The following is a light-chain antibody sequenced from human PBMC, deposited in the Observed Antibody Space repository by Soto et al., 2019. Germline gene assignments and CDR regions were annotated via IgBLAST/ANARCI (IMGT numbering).Light chain of an antibody. Sequence: EIEMTQSSATLSRAPGERVTLSCRASESVSTNLAWYQQKAGQAPRLLIYAASTRATGIPARLSGSASGTDFTLTISSMKSEDFAVYYCQQYSIWRTFGHGTRLEIK. J-gene: IGKJ5*01. CDR3: QQYSIWRT. V-gene: IGKV3-15*01. CDR1: ESVSTN. CDR2: AAS.